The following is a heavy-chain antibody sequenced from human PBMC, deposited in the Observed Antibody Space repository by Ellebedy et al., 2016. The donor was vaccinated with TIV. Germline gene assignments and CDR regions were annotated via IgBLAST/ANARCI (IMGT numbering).Heavy chain of an antibody. D-gene: IGHD5-18*01. CDR1: GFTVTAYP. Sequence: GESLKISCAASGFTVTAYPMNWVRQAPGKGLEWVSTIFNADDTNFADYAASVKGRFTISRDNSKNTLHLQMNSLRAEDTAVYYCARDSRIQLWWCYFDFWGQGTLVTVSS. J-gene: IGHJ4*02. V-gene: IGHV3-53*05. CDR3: ARDSRIQLWWCYFDF. CDR2: IFNADDT.